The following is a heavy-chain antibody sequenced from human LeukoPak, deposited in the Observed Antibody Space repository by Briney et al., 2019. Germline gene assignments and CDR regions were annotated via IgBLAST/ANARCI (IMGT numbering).Heavy chain of an antibody. D-gene: IGHD5-12*01. Sequence: GESLKISCRGSGYSFTNYWIGWVRQMPGKGLEWMGIIYPDDSDTKYSPSFQGHVTISADKSISTAYLQWSSLKASDTAMYYCVYGDSGYGDYYGMDVWGQGTTVTVSS. CDR1: GYSFTNYW. J-gene: IGHJ6*02. V-gene: IGHV5-51*01. CDR3: VYGDSGYGDYYGMDV. CDR2: IYPDDSDT.